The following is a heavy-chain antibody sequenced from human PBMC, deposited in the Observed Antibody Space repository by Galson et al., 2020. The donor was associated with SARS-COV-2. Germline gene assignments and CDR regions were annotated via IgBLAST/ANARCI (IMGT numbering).Heavy chain of an antibody. CDR3: ARSSITLDRGVMDSFAI. CDR2: IDWDDEK. J-gene: IGHJ3*02. D-gene: IGHD3-10*01. CDR1: VFSLTTRDMC. Sequence: SGPTLVKLTQTRTLTCSCSVFSLTTRDMCVSWIRQPPGKALEWLALIDWDDEKHYSTSLKTIRTISKDTTKTHVVLTMTNMYPVDTATYYDARSSITLDRGVMDSFAIWRQGPPITVSS. V-gene: IGHV2-70*01.